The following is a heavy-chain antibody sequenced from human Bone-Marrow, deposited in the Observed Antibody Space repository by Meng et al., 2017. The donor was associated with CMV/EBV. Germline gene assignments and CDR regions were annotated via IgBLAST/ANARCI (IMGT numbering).Heavy chain of an antibody. CDR2: ISPKDGGT. J-gene: IGHJ4*02. CDR3: ARVWGIAVAGTGY. Sequence: ASVKVSCKASGYTFGGHYIHWVRQAPGQGPEWMGWISPKDGGTDYAQRFQGRVTMTRDSAITTAYMVLSRLTSDDTAVYYCARVWGIAVAGTGYWGQGTLVTVSS. CDR1: GYTFGGHY. V-gene: IGHV1-2*02. D-gene: IGHD6-19*01.